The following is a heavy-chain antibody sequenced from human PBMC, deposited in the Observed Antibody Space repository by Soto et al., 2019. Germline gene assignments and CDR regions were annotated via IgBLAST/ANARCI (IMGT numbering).Heavy chain of an antibody. CDR2: ISGSGGST. CDR1: GFTFSSYA. D-gene: IGHD3-3*01. CDR3: AKGHYDFWSGYKYYYYGMDV. V-gene: IGHV3-23*01. J-gene: IGHJ6*02. Sequence: GGSLRLSCAASGFTFSSYAMSWVRQAPGKGLEWVSAISGSGGSTYYADSVKGRFTISRDNSKNTLYLQMNSLRAEDTAVYYCAKGHYDFWSGYKYYYYGMDVWGQGTTVTVSS.